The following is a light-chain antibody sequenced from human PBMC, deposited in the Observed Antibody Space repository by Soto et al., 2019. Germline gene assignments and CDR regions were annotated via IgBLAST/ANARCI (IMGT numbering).Light chain of an antibody. CDR1: QSVYSY. V-gene: IGKV3D-15*01. Sequence: EILLTQSPATLSLSPGERATLSCRASQSVYSYLAWYQQRPGQAPRLLIYDASNRATGIPARFSGSGSGTEFTLTISSLQSEDFAVYYCQQYNNWPRTFGQGTKV. J-gene: IGKJ1*01. CDR3: QQYNNWPRT. CDR2: DAS.